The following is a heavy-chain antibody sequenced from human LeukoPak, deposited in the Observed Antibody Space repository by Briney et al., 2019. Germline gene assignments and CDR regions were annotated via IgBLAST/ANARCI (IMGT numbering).Heavy chain of an antibody. D-gene: IGHD3-3*01. CDR3: ATETINWSGANYYYYGMDV. V-gene: IGHV4-59*01. Sequence: SETLSLTCTVSGGSISSDYWSWVRQPPGKGLEWIGYIYYSGSTNYNPSLKSRVTISVDTSKNQFSLKLSSVTAADTAVYYCATETINWSGANYYYYGMDVWGQGTTVTVSS. J-gene: IGHJ6*02. CDR1: GGSISSDY. CDR2: IYYSGST.